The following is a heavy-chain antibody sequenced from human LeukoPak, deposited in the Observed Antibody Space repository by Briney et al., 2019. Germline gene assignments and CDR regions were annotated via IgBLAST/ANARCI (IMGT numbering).Heavy chain of an antibody. D-gene: IGHD3-16*01. J-gene: IGHJ4*02. CDR3: ARYIPFGGVTVLDY. Sequence: SETLSLTRTVSRGSNLRYYRSVIPQPPGKGLEWIGYIYYSGSTNYNPSLKSRVTISVDTSKNQFSLKLSSVTAAYTAVYSCARYIPFGGVTVLDYWGQGTLVTVSS. CDR1: RGSNLRYY. V-gene: IGHV4-59*01. CDR2: IYYSGST.